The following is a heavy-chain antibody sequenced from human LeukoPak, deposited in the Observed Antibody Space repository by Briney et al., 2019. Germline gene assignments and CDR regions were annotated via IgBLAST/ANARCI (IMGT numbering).Heavy chain of an antibody. D-gene: IGHD3-10*01. CDR1: GGSISSYY. CDR2: IYYSGST. CDR3: ARGVGGSGSYEDYYYYYGMDV. J-gene: IGHJ6*02. Sequence: TETLCLTCTVSGGSISSYYWSWIRQPPGKGLEWIGYIYYSGSTNYNPSLKSRVTISVDTSKNQFSLKLSSVTAADTAVYYCARGVGGSGSYEDYYYYYGMDVWGQGTTVTVSS. V-gene: IGHV4-59*01.